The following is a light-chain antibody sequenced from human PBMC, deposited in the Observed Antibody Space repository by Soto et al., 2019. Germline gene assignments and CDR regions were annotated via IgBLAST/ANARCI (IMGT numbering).Light chain of an antibody. CDR2: KAS. CDR1: QSISSW. V-gene: IGKV1-5*03. J-gene: IGKJ1*01. Sequence: DIQMTQSPSTLSASVGDRVTITCRASQSISSWLAWYQQKPGKAPKLLIYKASSLESGVPSRFSGSGSGTEFTLTISSLQPDDFATYYCQQYNSYSTWTFGQGNKVEIK. CDR3: QQYNSYSTWT.